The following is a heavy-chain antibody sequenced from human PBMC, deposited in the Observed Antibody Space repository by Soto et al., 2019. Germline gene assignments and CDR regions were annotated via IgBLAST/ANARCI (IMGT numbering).Heavy chain of an antibody. CDR2: ISYDGSNK. D-gene: IGHD3-10*01. CDR1: GFTFSSYA. V-gene: IGHV3-30-3*01. Sequence: PGGSLSLSCGASGFTFSSYAMHWVRQAPGKGLEWVAVISYDGSNKYYADSVKGRFTISRDNSKNTLYLQMNSLRAEDTAVYYCARNWYYYGSGSPFLFDPWGQGTLVTVSS. J-gene: IGHJ5*02. CDR3: ARNWYYYGSGSPFLFDP.